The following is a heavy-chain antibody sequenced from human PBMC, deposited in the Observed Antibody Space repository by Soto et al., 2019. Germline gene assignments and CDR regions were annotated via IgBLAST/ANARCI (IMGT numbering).Heavy chain of an antibody. CDR2: TYYRSKWYN. J-gene: IGHJ6*03. D-gene: IGHD1-1*01. Sequence: KQSQTLSLTCAISGDSVSSNSAAWNWIRQSPSRGLEWLGRTYYRSKWYNDYAVSVKSRITINPDTSKNQFSLQLNSVTPEDTAVYYCAREAGTTSGKLTWSRLDYYYYYMDVWGKGTTVTVSS. V-gene: IGHV6-1*01. CDR1: GDSVSSNSAA. CDR3: AREAGTTSGKLTWSRLDYYYYYMDV.